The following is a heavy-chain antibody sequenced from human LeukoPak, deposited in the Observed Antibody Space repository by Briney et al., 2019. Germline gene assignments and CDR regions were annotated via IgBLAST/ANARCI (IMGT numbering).Heavy chain of an antibody. J-gene: IGHJ4*02. Sequence: GRSLRLSCAASGFTFSSYGMHWVRQAPGKGLEWVAVIWYDGSNKYYADSVKGRFTISRDNSKNTLYLQMKSLRAEDTAVYYCARDQTPYYDSSGYYYGVDYWGQGTLVTVSS. V-gene: IGHV3-33*01. D-gene: IGHD3-22*01. CDR2: IWYDGSNK. CDR3: ARDQTPYYDSSGYYYGVDY. CDR1: GFTFSSYG.